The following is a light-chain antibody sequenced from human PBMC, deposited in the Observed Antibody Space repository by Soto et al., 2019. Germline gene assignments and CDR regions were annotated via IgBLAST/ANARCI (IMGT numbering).Light chain of an antibody. CDR1: QSVSRY. Sequence: EIILTQSPATLSLSPGERATLSCRASQSVSRYLAWYQHKPGQAPRLLIYDASTRATGIPARFSGSGSGTDFTLTISSLEPEDFAVYYCQQRSTPLTFGGGTKVEIK. J-gene: IGKJ4*01. CDR3: QQRSTPLT. CDR2: DAS. V-gene: IGKV3-11*01.